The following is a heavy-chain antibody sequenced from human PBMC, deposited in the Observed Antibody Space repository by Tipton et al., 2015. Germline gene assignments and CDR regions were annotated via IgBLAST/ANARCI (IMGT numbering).Heavy chain of an antibody. CDR2: ISYDGSNK. CDR3: ARDIVIIPTSHHYYFYGMDV. J-gene: IGHJ6*02. D-gene: IGHD2/OR15-2a*01. V-gene: IGHV3-30*03. CDR1: GFTFSSHG. Sequence: SLRLSCAASGFTFSSHGMHWVRQAPGKGLEWVAVISYDGSNKYYADSVKGRFTISRDNSKNSLYLQMNSLRDEVTAVYYCARDIVIIPTSHHYYFYGMDVWGQGTTVTVSS.